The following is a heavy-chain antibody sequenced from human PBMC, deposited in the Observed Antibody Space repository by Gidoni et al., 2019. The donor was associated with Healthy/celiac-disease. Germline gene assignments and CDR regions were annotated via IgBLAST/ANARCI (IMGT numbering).Heavy chain of an antibody. CDR2: IYYSWST. V-gene: IGHV4-39*07. J-gene: IGHJ5*02. Sequence: QLQLQESGQGLVMHSETLPPPCPVSGGSTCSSSYYWGLIPQHPGKGLEWIGCIYYSWSTYYAPSLKGWVTISGDTSNIQFSLKLGFVTAAGTAVYYFARVMMSPFWVGLNWFDPLGQGTLVTVSS. CDR1: GGSTCSSSYY. D-gene: IGHD3-16*01. CDR3: ARVMMSPFWVGLNWFDP.